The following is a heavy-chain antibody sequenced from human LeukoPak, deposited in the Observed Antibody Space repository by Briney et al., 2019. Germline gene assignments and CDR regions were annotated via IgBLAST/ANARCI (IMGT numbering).Heavy chain of an antibody. Sequence: ASVKVSCKASGGTFSSYAISWVRQAPGQGLEWMGRSIPILGIANYAQKFQGRVTITADKSTSTAYMELSSLRSEDTAVYYCASGGISTDYWGQGTLVTVSS. D-gene: IGHD3-16*01. CDR2: SIPILGIA. J-gene: IGHJ4*02. V-gene: IGHV1-69*04. CDR3: ASGGISTDY. CDR1: GGTFSSYA.